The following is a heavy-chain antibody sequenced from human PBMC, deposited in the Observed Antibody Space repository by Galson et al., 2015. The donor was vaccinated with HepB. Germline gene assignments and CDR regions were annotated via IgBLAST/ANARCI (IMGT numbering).Heavy chain of an antibody. J-gene: IGHJ4*02. CDR2: ISRSSSTI. CDR1: GFTFSRYS. D-gene: IGHD4-17*01. CDR3: AREYGDFDY. V-gene: IGHV3-48*01. Sequence: SLRLSCAASGFTFSRYSMNWVRQAPGKGLEWVSYISRSSSTIYYADSVKGRFTISRDNARNSLYLQMNSLRAEDTAVYYCAREYGDFDYWGQGTLVTVSS.